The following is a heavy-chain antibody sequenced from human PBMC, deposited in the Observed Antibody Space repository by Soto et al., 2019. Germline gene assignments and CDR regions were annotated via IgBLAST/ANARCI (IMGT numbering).Heavy chain of an antibody. Sequence: QVQLVQSGAEVKMPGASVKVSCKASGDTFATYGISWVRQAPGKGLEWMGWISGYRGKTRYAQRFHGRIIMTADTSTSTAYMERRSLSSADTAVYYCAREYCTSTSCYGVDYLGQGTLGTVSS. CDR1: GDTFATYG. J-gene: IGHJ4*02. CDR2: ISGYRGKT. CDR3: AREYCTSTSCYGVDY. V-gene: IGHV1-18*01. D-gene: IGHD2-2*01.